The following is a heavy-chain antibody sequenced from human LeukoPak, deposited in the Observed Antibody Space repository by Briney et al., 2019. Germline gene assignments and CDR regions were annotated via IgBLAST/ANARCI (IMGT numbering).Heavy chain of an antibody. J-gene: IGHJ4*02. CDR2: FYYSGST. V-gene: IGHV4-59*01. CDR1: GGSISRYY. CDR3: ARVGLWDYFDY. D-gene: IGHD5-18*01. Sequence: SETLSLTCTVSGGSISRYYWSWIRQPPGKGLEWIGYFYYSGSTNYNPSLKSRVTISVDTSKNQFSLKLSSVTAADTAVYYCARVGLWDYFDYWGQGTLVTVSS.